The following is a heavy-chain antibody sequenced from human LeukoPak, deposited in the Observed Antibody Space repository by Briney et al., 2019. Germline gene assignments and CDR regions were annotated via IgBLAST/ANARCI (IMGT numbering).Heavy chain of an antibody. J-gene: IGHJ6*02. CDR3: ARSRDYYLYYGMDV. CDR2: MNPNSGNT. V-gene: IGHV1-8*01. CDR1: GYTFTSYD. Sequence: ASVKVSCKASGYTFTSYDINWVRHATGQGLEWMGWMNPNSGNTGYAQKFQGRVTMTRNTSIGTAYMELSSLRSEDTAVYYCARSRDYYLYYGMDVWGQGTTVTVSS. D-gene: IGHD6-6*01.